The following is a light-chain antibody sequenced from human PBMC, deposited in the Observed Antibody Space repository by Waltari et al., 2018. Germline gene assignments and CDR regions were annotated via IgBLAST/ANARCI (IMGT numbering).Light chain of an antibody. CDR3: SAWDSSLSAWV. Sequence: QAGLTQPPSVSKGLRQTATLTCTGNNHNVGYDGATCLQQHQGHPPKLLFYRNNTRPSGISERFSASRSGSTASLTITGLQTEDEADYYCSAWDSSLSAWVFGGGTKLTVL. CDR1: NHNVGYDG. V-gene: IGLV10-54*04. J-gene: IGLJ3*02. CDR2: RNN.